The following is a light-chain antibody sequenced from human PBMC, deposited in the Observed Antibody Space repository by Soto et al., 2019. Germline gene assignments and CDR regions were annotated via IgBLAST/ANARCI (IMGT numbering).Light chain of an antibody. CDR1: NIGSKN. V-gene: IGLV3-9*01. CDR2: MDR. J-gene: IGLJ3*02. Sequence: SYELTQPLSVSVAPGQTARITCGGNNIGSKNVHWYQQKPGQAPVLVIYMDRNRPSGIPERFSRSNSGNTATLTISRAQAGDEADYYCQVWDSSTAWVFGGGTKLTVL. CDR3: QVWDSSTAWV.